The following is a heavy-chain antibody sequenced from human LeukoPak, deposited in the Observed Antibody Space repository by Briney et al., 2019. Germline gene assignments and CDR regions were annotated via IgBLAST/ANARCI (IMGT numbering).Heavy chain of an antibody. CDR2: IYWDDEK. Sequence: SLPTLVKPTQTLTLTCTFSGFSLTTYGVGVGWIRQPPGKALEGLALIYWDDEKRYRPSLRTRLTITKDTSKSQVVLTLSNVDPVDTATYYCAHVNFYNYGGFSRAFDYWGQGILVTVSS. CDR1: GFSLTTYGVG. J-gene: IGHJ4*02. CDR3: AHVNFYNYGGFSRAFDY. D-gene: IGHD2-21*01. V-gene: IGHV2-5*02.